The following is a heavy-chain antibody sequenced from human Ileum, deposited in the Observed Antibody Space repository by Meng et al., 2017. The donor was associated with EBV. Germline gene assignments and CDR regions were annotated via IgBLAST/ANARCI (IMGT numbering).Heavy chain of an antibody. D-gene: IGHD4-23*01. V-gene: IGHV4-34*01. CDR3: ARYGRCNGNSFYCFDP. CDR1: GGSFNDYY. CDR2: IDQSGYT. Sequence: QVPLQPWGTGILKPSETLSLTCAAYGGSFNDYYWTWLRQPPGKGLEWIGEIDQSGYTKFNPSLSSRATISRDTSNNQFSLRLNSVTAADTALYYCARYGRCNGNSFYCFDPWGQGTLVTVSS. J-gene: IGHJ5*02.